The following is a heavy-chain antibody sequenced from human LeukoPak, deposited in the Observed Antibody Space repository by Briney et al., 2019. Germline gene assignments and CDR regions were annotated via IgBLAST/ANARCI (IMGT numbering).Heavy chain of an antibody. V-gene: IGHV3-74*01. CDR1: GFTFNNYW. CDR3: ARTERGGFFDY. D-gene: IGHD2-21*02. Sequence: GGSLRLSCAASGFTFNNYWMHWVRQVPGKGLMLVSRSNGDGSDTTYADSVKGRFTISRDNRKNTLDLQMNSLRFEDTAVYYCARTERGGFFDYWGQGALVTVPS. J-gene: IGHJ4*02. CDR2: SNGDGSDT.